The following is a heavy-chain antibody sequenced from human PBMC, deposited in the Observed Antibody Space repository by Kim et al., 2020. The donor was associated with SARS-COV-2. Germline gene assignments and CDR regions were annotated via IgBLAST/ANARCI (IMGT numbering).Heavy chain of an antibody. CDR1: GFTFSNYA. Sequence: GGSLRLSCAASGFTFSNYAMHWVRQAPGKGLEWVAVISYDGSNKYYADSVKGRSTISRDNSKNTLYLQMNSLRAEDTAVYYCARVGVAAAGTPKSYYYGMDVWGQGTTVTVSS. CDR3: ARVGVAAAGTPKSYYYGMDV. CDR2: ISYDGSNK. V-gene: IGHV3-30*04. J-gene: IGHJ6*02. D-gene: IGHD6-13*01.